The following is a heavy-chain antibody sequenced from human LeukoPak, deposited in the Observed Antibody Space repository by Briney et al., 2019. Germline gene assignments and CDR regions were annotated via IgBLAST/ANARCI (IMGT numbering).Heavy chain of an antibody. D-gene: IGHD3-10*01. V-gene: IGHV4-34*01. Sequence: SETLSLTCAVYGGSFSGYYWSWIRQPPGEGLEWIGEINHSGSTNYNPSLKSRVTISVDTSKNQFSLKLSSVTAADTAVYYCARGRIAMVRGVIGPFDYWGQGTLVTVSS. CDR2: INHSGST. CDR3: ARGRIAMVRGVIGPFDY. J-gene: IGHJ4*02. CDR1: GGSFSGYY.